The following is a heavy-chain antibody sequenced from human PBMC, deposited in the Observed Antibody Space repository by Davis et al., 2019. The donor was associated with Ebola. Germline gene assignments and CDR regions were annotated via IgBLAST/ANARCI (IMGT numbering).Heavy chain of an antibody. J-gene: IGHJ4*02. CDR2: INHSGST. Sequence: PSETLFLTCAVYGGSFSGYYWSWIRQPPGKGLEWIGEINHSGSTNYNPSLKSRVTISVDTSKNQFSLKLRSVTAADTAVYYCARGPNSINWYVNYWGQGTLVTVSS. D-gene: IGHD6-13*01. V-gene: IGHV4-34*01. CDR1: GGSFSGYY. CDR3: ARGPNSINWYVNY.